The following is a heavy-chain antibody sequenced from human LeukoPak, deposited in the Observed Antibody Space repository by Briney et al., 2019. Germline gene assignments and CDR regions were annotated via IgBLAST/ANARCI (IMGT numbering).Heavy chain of an antibody. CDR3: ARDSPTYYYDSSGYYVPLDY. Sequence: GGSLRLSCAASGFTFSSYSMNWVRQAPGKGLEWVSSISSSSSYIYYADSVKGRFTISRDNAKNSLYLQMNSLRAEDTAVYCCARDSPTYYYDSSGYYVPLDYWGQGTLVTVSS. D-gene: IGHD3-22*01. CDR2: ISSSSSYI. J-gene: IGHJ4*02. V-gene: IGHV3-21*01. CDR1: GFTFSSYS.